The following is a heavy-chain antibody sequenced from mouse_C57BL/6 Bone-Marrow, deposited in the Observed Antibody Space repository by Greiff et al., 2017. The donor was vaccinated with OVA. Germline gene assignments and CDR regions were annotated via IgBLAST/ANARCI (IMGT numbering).Heavy chain of an antibody. J-gene: IGHJ2*01. V-gene: IGHV1-63*01. CDR2: IYPGGGYT. D-gene: IGHD3-2*02. CDR1: GYTFTNYW. Sequence: VQLVESGAELVRPGTSVKMSCKASGYTFTNYWIGWAKQRPGHGLEWIGDIYPGGGYTNYNEKFKGKATLTADKSSSTAYMQFSSLTSEDSAIYYCARYEAAQATMDYWGQGTTLTVSS. CDR3: ARYEAAQATMDY.